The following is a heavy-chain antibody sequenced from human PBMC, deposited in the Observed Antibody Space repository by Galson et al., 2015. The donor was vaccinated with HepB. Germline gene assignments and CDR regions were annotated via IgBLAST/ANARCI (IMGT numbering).Heavy chain of an antibody. D-gene: IGHD6-6*01. CDR3: ARLRDSTSSLAALLH. Sequence: SVTVSCKASGYTYTSYHLSWVRQAPGQGLEWMGWISTYNGNANYAQRLQGRVTMTTDASTRTAFLELWSLRSDDTAIYYCARLRDSTSSLAALLHWGQGTLVTVSS. J-gene: IGHJ4*02. CDR1: GYTYTSYH. V-gene: IGHV1-18*01. CDR2: ISTYNGNA.